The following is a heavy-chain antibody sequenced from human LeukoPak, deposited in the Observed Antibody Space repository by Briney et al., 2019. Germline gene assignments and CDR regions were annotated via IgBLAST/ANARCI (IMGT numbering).Heavy chain of an antibody. D-gene: IGHD2-15*01. CDR1: GFTFSSYA. CDR3: ARPVLAAARSDAFDI. V-gene: IGHV3-23*01. CDR2: IGGRGLST. J-gene: IGHJ3*02. Sequence: GGSLRLSCAASGFTFSSYAMSWVRQAPGKGLEWVSAIGGRGLSTFYADSVKGRFTISRDNSKSTLYLQMHSLRAEDTAIYYCARPVLAAARSDAFDIWGQGTVVTVSS.